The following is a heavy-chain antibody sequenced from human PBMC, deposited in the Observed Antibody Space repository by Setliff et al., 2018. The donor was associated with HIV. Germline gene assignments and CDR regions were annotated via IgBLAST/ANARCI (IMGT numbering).Heavy chain of an antibody. D-gene: IGHD3-22*01. V-gene: IGHV1-69*13. CDR2: IIPIFGTG. J-gene: IGHJ3*01. CDR1: GGAFINSA. Sequence: SVKVSCKASGGAFINSAFNWVRQAPGQGLQWMGSIIPIFGTGNYAERFQGRLTITADESTSSAYMELSGLTSEDTAVYYCSTGRHYYDSSDYPANPFDAWGQGTKVTVSS. CDR3: STGRHYYDSSDYPANPFDA.